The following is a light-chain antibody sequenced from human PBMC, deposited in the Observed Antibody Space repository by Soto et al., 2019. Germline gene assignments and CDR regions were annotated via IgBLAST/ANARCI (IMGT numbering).Light chain of an antibody. V-gene: IGKV3-20*01. Sequence: EIVFTHSPGTRSVSPVERSTRACRASQSFSSDYFAWYQQKPGQAPRLLIFGASTRATGIPDRFSGSGAGAYFNLTISRLEPADFGVYYCQQYGSSHTFGQGTRLEIK. J-gene: IGKJ5*01. CDR3: QQYGSSHT. CDR2: GAS. CDR1: QSFSSDY.